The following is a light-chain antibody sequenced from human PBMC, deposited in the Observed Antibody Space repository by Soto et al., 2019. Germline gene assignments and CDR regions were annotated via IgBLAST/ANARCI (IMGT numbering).Light chain of an antibody. Sequence: DIQMTQSPSSLSASVGDRVTITCRASQSISSYLNWYQQIPGKAPNLLIYAASSLQSGVPSRFSGSGSGTDFTLTISSLQPADFATYYCQQSYSTPYTFGQGTKLEIK. J-gene: IGKJ2*01. CDR1: QSISSY. V-gene: IGKV1-39*01. CDR3: QQSYSTPYT. CDR2: AAS.